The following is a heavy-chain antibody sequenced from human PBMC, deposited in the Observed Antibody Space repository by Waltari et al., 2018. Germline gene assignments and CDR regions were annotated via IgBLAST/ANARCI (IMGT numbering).Heavy chain of an antibody. CDR2: VFVTGTT. CDR3: ARQRYYNDRSGPRGWRLDY. D-gene: IGHD3-22*01. CDR1: GGSVTSSTYY. Sequence: QPQLQESGPGLVKPSETLSLTCIVTGGSVTSSTYYWAWIRQPPGKGLEWIGSVFVTGTTYTNRSRGSRVTIAADTSSDQFSLNLSSVSAADAAVDYCARQRYYNDRSGPRGWRLDYWGQGALVAVSS. V-gene: IGHV4-39*01. J-gene: IGHJ4*02.